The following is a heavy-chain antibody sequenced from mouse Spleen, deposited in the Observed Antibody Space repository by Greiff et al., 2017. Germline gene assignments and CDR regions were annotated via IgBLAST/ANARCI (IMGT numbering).Heavy chain of an antibody. D-gene: IGHD2-1*01. CDR2: IYPGSGST. CDR3: TRWGKEGDY. CDR1: GYTFTSYW. V-gene: IGHV1S22*01. Sequence: LQQPGSELVRPGASVKLSCKASGYTFTSYWMHWVKQRPGQGLEWIGNIYPGSGSTNYDEKFKSKATLTVDTSSSTAYMQLSSLTSEDSAVYYCTRWGKEGDYWGQGTTLTVSS. J-gene: IGHJ2*01.